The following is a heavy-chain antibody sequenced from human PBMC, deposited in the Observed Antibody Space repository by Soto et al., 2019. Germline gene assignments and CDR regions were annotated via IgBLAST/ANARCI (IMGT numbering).Heavy chain of an antibody. CDR1: GGSVRAPDW. CDR3: ARVRQGCSANNCYFDH. Sequence: LSLTCTLSGGSVRAPDWWNWVRQSPDKGLEWIAEVHISGHSNYNPSLRSRVSVSIDSSKNQFYLNLNSVTAADTAIYYCARVRQGCSANNCYFDHWGQGTQVTVFS. D-gene: IGHD1-1*01. CDR2: VHISGHS. V-gene: IGHV4-4*02. J-gene: IGHJ4*01.